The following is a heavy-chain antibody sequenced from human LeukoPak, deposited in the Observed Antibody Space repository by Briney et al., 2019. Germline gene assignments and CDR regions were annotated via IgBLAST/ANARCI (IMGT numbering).Heavy chain of an antibody. Sequence: GGSLRLSCTASGFAFSDFYMSWIRQAPGKGLEWVSYISRSANTIYYADSLKGRFTISRDNAKNSLYLQMNSLRAEDTAVYYCAREFCTGTSCFFASDLWGQGTMVTVSS. J-gene: IGHJ3*01. V-gene: IGHV3-11*01. CDR1: GFAFSDFY. D-gene: IGHD2-2*01. CDR2: ISRSANTI. CDR3: AREFCTGTSCFFASDL.